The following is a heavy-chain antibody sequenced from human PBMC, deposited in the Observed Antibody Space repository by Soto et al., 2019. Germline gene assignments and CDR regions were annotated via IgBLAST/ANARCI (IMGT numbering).Heavy chain of an antibody. CDR3: ARDSGTYGSGGPGV. CDR2: ISYDGSNK. D-gene: IGHD3-10*01. CDR1: GFTFSSYA. Sequence: GGSLRLSCAASGFTFSSYAMHWVRQAPGKGLEWVAVISYDGSNKYYADSVKGRFTISRDNSKNTLYLQMNSLRAEDTAVYYCARDSGTYGSGGPGVWGQGTTVTVSS. J-gene: IGHJ6*02. V-gene: IGHV3-30-3*01.